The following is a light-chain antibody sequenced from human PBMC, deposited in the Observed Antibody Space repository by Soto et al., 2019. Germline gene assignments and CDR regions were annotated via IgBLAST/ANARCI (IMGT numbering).Light chain of an antibody. V-gene: IGKV3-20*01. CDR1: QSVSSIY. CDR2: DAS. J-gene: IGKJ1*01. Sequence: EIVLTQSPGTLSLSPGERATLSCRASQSVSSIYLAWYQQKPGQPPRLLISDASSRATGIPDRFSGSGSGTDFTLTISGLEPEDFAVYYCQHSRRSPPSWTFGQGTKVEIK. CDR3: QHSRRSPPSWT.